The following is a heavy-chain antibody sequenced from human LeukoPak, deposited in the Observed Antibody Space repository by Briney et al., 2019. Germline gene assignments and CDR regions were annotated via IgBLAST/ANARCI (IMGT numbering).Heavy chain of an antibody. CDR3: ARAYKEDSGYDYVWERGFDY. J-gene: IGHJ4*02. Sequence: PGGSLRLSCAASGFTFSSYWRSWVRQVPGKGLEWVANIKQDGSEKYYVDSVKGRFTIARDNAKNSLYLQMNSLRAEDTAVYYCARAYKEDSGYDYVWERGFDYWGQGTLVTVSS. D-gene: IGHD5-12*01. V-gene: IGHV3-7*01. CDR1: GFTFSSYW. CDR2: IKQDGSEK.